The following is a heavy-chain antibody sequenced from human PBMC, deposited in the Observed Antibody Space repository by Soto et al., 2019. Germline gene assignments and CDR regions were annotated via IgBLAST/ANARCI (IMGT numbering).Heavy chain of an antibody. D-gene: IGHD6-19*01. V-gene: IGHV1-18*01. CDR3: ARDRYRSGSFPY. Sequence: QIQLVQSGAEVKKPGASVKVSCKTSGYTFTSYAISCVRQAPGQGLEWMGWISGYSGKTNYVETLQGRVTMTTDTSTGTVYMELRSLRSDDTAVYYCARDRYRSGSFPYWGQGTLVTVSS. CDR1: GYTFTSYA. CDR2: ISGYSGKT. J-gene: IGHJ4*02.